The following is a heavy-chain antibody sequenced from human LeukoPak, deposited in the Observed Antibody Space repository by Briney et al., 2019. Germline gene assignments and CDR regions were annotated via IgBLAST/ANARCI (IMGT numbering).Heavy chain of an antibody. CDR3: ARGFSDYIWGSYRPKKTNWFDP. V-gene: IGHV4-34*01. J-gene: IGHJ5*02. Sequence: SETLSLTCAVYGGSFSGYYWSWIRQPPGKGLEWIGEINHSGSTNYNPSLKSRATISVDTSKNQFSLKLSSVTAADTAVYYCARGFSDYIWGSYRPKKTNWFDPWGQGTLVTVSS. D-gene: IGHD3-16*02. CDR2: INHSGST. CDR1: GGSFSGYY.